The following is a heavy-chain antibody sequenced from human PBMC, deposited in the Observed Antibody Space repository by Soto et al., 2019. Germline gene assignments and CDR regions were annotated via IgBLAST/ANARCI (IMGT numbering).Heavy chain of an antibody. Sequence: VQLVQSGAEVKKPGSSVKVSCKASGSTFSRNTISWVRQAPGQGLEWMGGIIPIFGTANYAQKFQGRVTITADESTSTAYMELNRLRSEDTAVYYCARQFDYDSSSGYYYAYWGQGTLVTVSS. CDR3: ARQFDYDSSSGYYYAY. V-gene: IGHV1-69*01. CDR2: IIPIFGTA. D-gene: IGHD3-22*01. J-gene: IGHJ4*02. CDR1: GSTFSRNT.